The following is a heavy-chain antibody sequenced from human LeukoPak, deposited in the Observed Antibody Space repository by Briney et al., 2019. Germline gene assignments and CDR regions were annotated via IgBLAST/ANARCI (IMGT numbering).Heavy chain of an antibody. CDR3: ARDRDWGAFDP. Sequence: GGSLRLSCAASGFTFSSYGICWVRQAPGKGLEWVSGISPSGGTSYADSVKGRFTISRDNSKNTMYLQMNSLRAEDTALYYCARDRDWGAFDPWGQGTLVTVSS. J-gene: IGHJ5*02. CDR1: GFTFSSYG. CDR2: ISPSGGTS. D-gene: IGHD3/OR15-3a*01. V-gene: IGHV3-23*01.